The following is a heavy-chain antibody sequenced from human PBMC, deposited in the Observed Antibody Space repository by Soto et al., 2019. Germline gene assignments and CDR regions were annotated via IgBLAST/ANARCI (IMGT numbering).Heavy chain of an antibody. D-gene: IGHD3-3*01. V-gene: IGHV1-2*02. Sequence: GASVKVSCKASGYTFTGYYMHWVRQAPGQGLEWMGWINPSSGGTSYAQKFQGRVTMTRDTSMSTAYMELSSLRSDDTAVYYCARVRSVTIFGVIIIHDAFDIWGQGTMVTVSS. CDR2: INPSSGGT. CDR3: ARVRSVTIFGVIIIHDAFDI. CDR1: GYTFTGYY. J-gene: IGHJ3*02.